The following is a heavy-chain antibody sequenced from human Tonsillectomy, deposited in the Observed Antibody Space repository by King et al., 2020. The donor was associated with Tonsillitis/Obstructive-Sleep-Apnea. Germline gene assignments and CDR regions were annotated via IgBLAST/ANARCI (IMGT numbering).Heavy chain of an antibody. Sequence: VQLVESGGGLIQPGGSLRLSCVASGFTVSRNYMSWVRQAPGKGPEWVSVIYSGGRTYYADSVKGRFTISRDHSKNTLYLQMNNVRAEDTAVYYCARSPTVTKSFYFDSWGQGTLVTISS. V-gene: IGHV3-53*01. D-gene: IGHD4-17*01. J-gene: IGHJ4*02. CDR1: GFTVSRNY. CDR3: ARSPTVTKSFYFDS. CDR2: IYSGGRT.